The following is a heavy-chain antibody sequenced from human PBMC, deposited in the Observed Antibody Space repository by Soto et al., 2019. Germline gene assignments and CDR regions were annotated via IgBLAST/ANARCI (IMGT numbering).Heavy chain of an antibody. V-gene: IGHV4-39*01. CDR3: ARLVGGYCSGGSCYSFDY. J-gene: IGHJ4*02. Sequence: QLQLQESGPGLVKPSETLSLTCTVSGGSISSSSYYWGWIRQPPGKGLEWIGSIYYSGSTYYNPALTSRVTISGETSKNQFSLKLSSVTAADTAVYYCARLVGGYCSGGSCYSFDYWGQGTLVTVSS. CDR1: GGSISSSSYY. CDR2: IYYSGST. D-gene: IGHD2-15*01.